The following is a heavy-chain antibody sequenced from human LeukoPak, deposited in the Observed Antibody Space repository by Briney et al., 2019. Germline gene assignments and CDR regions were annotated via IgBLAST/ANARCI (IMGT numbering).Heavy chain of an antibody. V-gene: IGHV3-30-3*01. CDR3: ARGHGAYDYGYGLSLDH. J-gene: IGHJ4*02. CDR1: GFTFSSYA. D-gene: IGHD3-10*01. Sequence: GGSLRLSCAASGFTFSSYAMHWVRQAPGKGLEWLTLIAYDGSDKYYADSVKGRFTISRDNSKNTLYVQMNSPRAEDTAIYYCARGHGAYDYGYGLSLDHWGQGTLVTVSS. CDR2: IAYDGSDK.